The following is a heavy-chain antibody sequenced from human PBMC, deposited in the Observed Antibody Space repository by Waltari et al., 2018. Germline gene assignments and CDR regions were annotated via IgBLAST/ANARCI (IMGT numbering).Heavy chain of an antibody. CDR3: ARQIYDFWSGYYTGRGYFDY. J-gene: IGHJ4*02. V-gene: IGHV4-4*02. D-gene: IGHD3-3*01. CDR1: GGSISSSNW. Sequence: QVQLQESGPGLVKPSGTLSLTCAVSGGSISSSNWWSWVRQPPGKGLEWIGEIYHSGSTNYNPSLKSRVTISVDTSKNQFSLKLSSVTAADTAVYYCARQIYDFWSGYYTGRGYFDYWGQGTLVTVSS. CDR2: IYHSGST.